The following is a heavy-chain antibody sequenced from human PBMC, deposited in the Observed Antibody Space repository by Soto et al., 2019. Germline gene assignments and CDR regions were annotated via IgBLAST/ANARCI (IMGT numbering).Heavy chain of an antibody. V-gene: IGHV1-3*01. CDR2: INAGNGNT. D-gene: IGHD3-10*01. CDR1: GYTFTSYA. Sequence: QVQLVQSGAEVKKPGASVKVSGKASGYTFTSYAMHWVRQAPGQRLEWMGWINAGNGNTKYLQKFQGRVTITRDTSASTAYMELSGLRSEDTAVYSCARDLGFGLSDYWGQGTLVTVSS. CDR3: ARDLGFGLSDY. J-gene: IGHJ4*02.